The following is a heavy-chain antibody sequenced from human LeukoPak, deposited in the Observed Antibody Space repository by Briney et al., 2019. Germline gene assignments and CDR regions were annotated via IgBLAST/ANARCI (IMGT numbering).Heavy chain of an antibody. D-gene: IGHD4-17*01. CDR2: INPSGGST. Sequence: GAPVKVSCKASGYTFTSYYMHWVRQAPGQGLEWMGIINPSGGSTSYAQKFQGRVTMTRDTSTSTVYMELSSLRSEDTAVYYCAILTTDENEGFDYWGQGTLVTVSS. V-gene: IGHV1-46*01. CDR1: GYTFTSYY. J-gene: IGHJ4*02. CDR3: AILTTDENEGFDY.